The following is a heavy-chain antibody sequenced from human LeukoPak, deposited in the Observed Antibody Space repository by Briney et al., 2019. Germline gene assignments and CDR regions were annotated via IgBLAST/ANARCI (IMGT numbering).Heavy chain of an antibody. J-gene: IGHJ4*02. Sequence: AGGSLRLSCAASGFSFSTYYVNWVRQAPGKGLEWVACISSGSTYIFHADSVRGRFAVSRDYAKNSLYLQMNSLRADDTAVYYCVRENHGSFDYWGRGSLVTVSS. D-gene: IGHD1-14*01. V-gene: IGHV3-21*01. CDR1: GFSFSTYY. CDR3: VRENHGSFDY. CDR2: ISSGSTYI.